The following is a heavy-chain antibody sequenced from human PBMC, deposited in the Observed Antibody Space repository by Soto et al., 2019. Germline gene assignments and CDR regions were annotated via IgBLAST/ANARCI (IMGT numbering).Heavy chain of an antibody. D-gene: IGHD6-19*01. V-gene: IGHV3-23*01. CDR2: ISGSGGST. Sequence: EVQLLESGGGLVQPGGSLRLSCAASGFTFSSYAMSWVRQAPGKGLEWVSAISGSGGSTYYADSVKGRFTISRDNSENTLYLQMNSLRAEDTAVYYCAKGTTVISGWYGERDWFDPWGQGTLVTVSS. CDR1: GFTFSSYA. J-gene: IGHJ5*02. CDR3: AKGTTVISGWYGERDWFDP.